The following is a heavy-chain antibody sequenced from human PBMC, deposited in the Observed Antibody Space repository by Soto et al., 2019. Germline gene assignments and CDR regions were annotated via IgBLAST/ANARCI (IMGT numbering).Heavy chain of an antibody. CDR3: ATGTRLTVTDRHYFDY. J-gene: IGHJ4*02. CDR2: ISGATGTT. V-gene: IGHV3-23*01. CDR1: GFIFSNNV. Sequence: GGSLRLSCAAPGFIFSNNVMSWVRQAPGKGLEWVSAISGATGTTYYADSLQGRFTISRDNSKKTLYLQMNSLRAEDTAIYHCATGTRLTVTDRHYFDYWGPGTLVTVSS. D-gene: IGHD4-17*01.